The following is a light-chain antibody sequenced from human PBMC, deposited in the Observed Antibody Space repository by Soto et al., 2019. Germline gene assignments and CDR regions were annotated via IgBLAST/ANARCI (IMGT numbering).Light chain of an antibody. CDR3: CSYAGSYTRV. V-gene: IGLV2-11*01. CDR2: DVN. Sequence: QSVLTQPRSVSGSPGQSVTISCTGTSSDVGGYGYVSWYQQHPGKAPKLMIYDVNRRPSGVPDRFSGSKSGNTASLTISGLQTEDEADYYCCSYAGSYTRVFGGGTKLTVL. CDR1: SSDVGGYGY. J-gene: IGLJ2*01.